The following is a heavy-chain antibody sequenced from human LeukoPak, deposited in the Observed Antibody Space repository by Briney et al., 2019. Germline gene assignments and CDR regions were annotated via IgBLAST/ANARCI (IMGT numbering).Heavy chain of an antibody. CDR3: ARGVGAHLQWELSQHY. Sequence: GGSLRLSCAASGFTFSSYSMNWVRQAPGKGLEWVSYISSSSSTIYYADSVKGRFTISRDNAKNSLYLQMNSLRAEDTAVYYCARGVGAHLQWELSQHYWGQGTLVTVSS. CDR2: ISSSSSTI. V-gene: IGHV3-48*04. CDR1: GFTFSSYS. J-gene: IGHJ4*02. D-gene: IGHD1-26*01.